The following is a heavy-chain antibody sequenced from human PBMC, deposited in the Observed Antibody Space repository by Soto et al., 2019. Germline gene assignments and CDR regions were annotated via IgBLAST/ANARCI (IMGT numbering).Heavy chain of an antibody. V-gene: IGHV1-8*02. Sequence: ASVKVSCKASGYTFTSYGISWVRQAPGQGLEWMGWMSPNSGNTGSAQKFQGRITMTTNTTITTAYMELSSLRSDDLAEYYCARGGYSSSWEFDLWGQGTLVTVSS. CDR1: GYTFTSYG. D-gene: IGHD6-6*01. CDR3: ARGGYSSSWEFDL. J-gene: IGHJ5*02. CDR2: MSPNSGNT.